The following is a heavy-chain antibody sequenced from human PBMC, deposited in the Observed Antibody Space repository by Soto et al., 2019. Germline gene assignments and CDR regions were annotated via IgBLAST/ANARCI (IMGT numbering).Heavy chain of an antibody. CDR2: IHHSGSF. J-gene: IGHJ5*02. CDR3: VRNDGYRFHP. D-gene: IGHD1-1*01. Sequence: QVQLQESGPGLVNPSGTLSLTCAVSGGSIPSNWWSWVRQPPGKGLEWIGEIHHSGSFNYNPSLRSRVTISIDKSKNQLSLKLTSVTAADTAVDYCVRNDGYRFHPWGQGTLVTVSS. V-gene: IGHV4-4*02. CDR1: GGSIPSNW.